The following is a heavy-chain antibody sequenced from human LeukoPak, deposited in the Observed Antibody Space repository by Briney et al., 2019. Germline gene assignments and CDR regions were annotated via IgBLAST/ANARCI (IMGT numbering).Heavy chain of an antibody. V-gene: IGHV3-7*01. CDR2: IKQDGSEK. D-gene: IGHD6-13*01. J-gene: IGHJ3*02. Sequence: GGSLRLSCAASGFTFSSYWMSWVRQAPGKGLEWVANIKQDGSEKYYVDSVKGRFTISRDNAKNSLYLQMNSLRAEDTAVYYCARHRIAAAGMGAFDIWGQGTMVTVSS. CDR1: GFTFSSYW. CDR3: ARHRIAAAGMGAFDI.